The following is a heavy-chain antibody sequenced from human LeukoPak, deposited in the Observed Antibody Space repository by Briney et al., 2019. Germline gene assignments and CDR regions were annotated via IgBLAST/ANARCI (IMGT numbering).Heavy chain of an antibody. CDR2: IYYSGST. J-gene: IGHJ5*02. D-gene: IGHD2-2*01. V-gene: IGHV4-30-4*08. Sequence: SQTLSLTCTVSGGSISSGDYYWSWIRQPPGKGLEWIGYIYYSGSTYYNPSLKSRVTISVDTSKNQFSLKLSSVTAADTAVYYCARDTMTGCSNTSCTTTWGQGTLVTVSS. CDR3: ARDTMTGCSNTSCTTT. CDR1: GGSISSGDYY.